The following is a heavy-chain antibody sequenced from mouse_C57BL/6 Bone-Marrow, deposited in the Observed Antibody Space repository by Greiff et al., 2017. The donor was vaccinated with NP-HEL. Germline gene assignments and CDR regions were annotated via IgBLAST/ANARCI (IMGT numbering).Heavy chain of an antibody. CDR2: INPYNGGT. V-gene: IGHV1-19*01. Sequence: EVKLMESGPVLVKPGASVKMSCKASGYTFTDYYMNWVKQSHGKSLEWIGVINPYNGGTSYNQKFKGKATLTVDKSSSTAYMELNSLTSEDSAVYYCARHPYYGSSYWGQGTTLTVSS. CDR1: GYTFTDYY. J-gene: IGHJ2*01. CDR3: ARHPYYGSSY. D-gene: IGHD1-1*01.